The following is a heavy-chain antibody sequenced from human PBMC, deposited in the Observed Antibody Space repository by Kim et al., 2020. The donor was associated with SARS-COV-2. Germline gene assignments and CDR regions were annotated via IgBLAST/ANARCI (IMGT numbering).Heavy chain of an antibody. CDR2: IKQDGSET. CDR1: GFTFSSYW. V-gene: IGHV3-7*01. J-gene: IGHJ6*02. Sequence: GGSLRLPCAASGFTFSSYWMTWVRQAPGKGLEWVANIKQDGSETYYVDSVKDRFTISRDNAKNSLYLQMNSLRAEDTAVYFCARDRLPSRYCGLDVWGQGTTVTVSS. CDR3: ARDRLPSRYCGLDV.